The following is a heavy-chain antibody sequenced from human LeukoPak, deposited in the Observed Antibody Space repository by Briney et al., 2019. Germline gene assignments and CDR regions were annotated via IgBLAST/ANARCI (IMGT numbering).Heavy chain of an antibody. CDR2: ISAYNGNT. CDR3: ARAHIRYDSSGYYLWDY. CDR1: GYTFTSYG. J-gene: IGHJ4*02. Sequence: ASVKVSCKASGYTFTSYGISWVRQAPGQGLEWMGWISAYNGNTNYAQKLQGRVTMTTDTSTSTAYMELRSLRSGDTAVYYCARAHIRYDSSGYYLWDYWGQGTLVTVSS. D-gene: IGHD3-22*01. V-gene: IGHV1-18*01.